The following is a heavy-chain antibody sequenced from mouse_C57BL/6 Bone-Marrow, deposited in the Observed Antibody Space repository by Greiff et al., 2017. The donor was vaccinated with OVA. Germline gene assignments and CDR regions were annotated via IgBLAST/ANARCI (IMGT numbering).Heavy chain of an antibody. V-gene: IGHV1-50*01. CDR1: GYTFTSYW. CDR2: IDPSDSYT. Sequence: VQLQQSGAELVKPGASVKLSCKASGYTFTSYWMQWVKQRPGQGLEWIGEIDPSDSYTNYNQKFKGKATLTVDTSSSTAYMQLSSLTSEDSAVYYCAISLYSNYPRFYAMDYWGQGTSVTVSS. D-gene: IGHD2-5*01. J-gene: IGHJ4*01. CDR3: AISLYSNYPRFYAMDY.